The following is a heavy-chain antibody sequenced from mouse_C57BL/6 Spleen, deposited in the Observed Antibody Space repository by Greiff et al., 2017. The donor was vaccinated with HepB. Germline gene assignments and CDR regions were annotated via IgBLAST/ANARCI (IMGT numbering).Heavy chain of an antibody. V-gene: IGHV5-17*01. Sequence: EVNVVESGGGLVKPGGSLKLSCAASGFTFSDYGMHWVRQAPEKGLEWVAYISSGSSTIYYADTVKGRFTISRDNAKNTLFLQMTSLRSEDTAMYYCARGGGVYYDYDDGWYFDVWGTGTTVTVSS. CDR3: ARGGGVYYDYDDGWYFDV. D-gene: IGHD2-4*01. CDR1: GFTFSDYG. CDR2: ISSGSSTI. J-gene: IGHJ1*03.